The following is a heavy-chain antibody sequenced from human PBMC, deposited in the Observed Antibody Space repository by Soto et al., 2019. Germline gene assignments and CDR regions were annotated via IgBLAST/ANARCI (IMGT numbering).Heavy chain of an antibody. V-gene: IGHV2-5*01. CDR1: GFSLNTGGGG. CDR2: IYWNDDR. D-gene: IGHD7-27*01. J-gene: IGHJ6*02. Sequence: QITLKESGPTRVKPTQTLTLTCTLSGFSLNTGGGGVVWIRQPPGKALEWLALIYWNDDRRYSPSLKNRLTITKDPSRNQVVLTVTNVAPDDTGTYYCAHRPNWGINGLGAWGQGTTVTVSS. CDR3: AHRPNWGINGLGA.